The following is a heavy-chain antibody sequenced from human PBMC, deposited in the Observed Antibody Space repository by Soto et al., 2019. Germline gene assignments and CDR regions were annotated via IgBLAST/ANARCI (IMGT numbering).Heavy chain of an antibody. CDR1: AFTLSSYW. CDR3: ARDYEIGFDI. Sequence: EVQLVESGGGLVQPGGSLRLSCEASAFTLSSYWMSWVRQAPGKGLEWVANIKPDGSEKYYVASVKGSFTISRYNTKNSLYLQMSTLRPEDTAIYYCARDYEIGFDIWGQGTLVTVAS. V-gene: IGHV3-7*01. D-gene: IGHD3-22*01. CDR2: IKPDGSEK. J-gene: IGHJ3*02.